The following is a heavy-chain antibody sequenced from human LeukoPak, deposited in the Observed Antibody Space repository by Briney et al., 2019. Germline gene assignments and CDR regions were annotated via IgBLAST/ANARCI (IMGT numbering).Heavy chain of an antibody. V-gene: IGHV4-59*01. J-gene: IGHJ4*02. Sequence: SETLSLTCTVSGGSISSYYWSWIRQPPGKGLEWIGYIYYSGSTNYNPSLKSRVTISVDTSKNQFSLKLSSVTAADTAVYYCARLHGSGSYFEYWGQGTLVTVSS. D-gene: IGHD3-10*01. CDR1: GGSISSYY. CDR2: IYYSGST. CDR3: ARLHGSGSYFEY.